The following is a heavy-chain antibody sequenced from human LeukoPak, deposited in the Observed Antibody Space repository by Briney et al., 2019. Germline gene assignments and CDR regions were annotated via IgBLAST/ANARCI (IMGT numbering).Heavy chain of an antibody. CDR2: ISDTGSGT. CDR1: GFTFSSYA. CDR3: AKGSYYDSSGSFYFDY. Sequence: GGSLRLSCAASGFTFSSYAMSWVRQALGKGLEWVSTISDTGSGTYYADSVKGRFTISRDNSKNTLYLQMNSLRAEDTAVYYCAKGSYYDSSGSFYFDYWGQGTLVTVSS. D-gene: IGHD3-22*01. V-gene: IGHV3-23*01. J-gene: IGHJ4*02.